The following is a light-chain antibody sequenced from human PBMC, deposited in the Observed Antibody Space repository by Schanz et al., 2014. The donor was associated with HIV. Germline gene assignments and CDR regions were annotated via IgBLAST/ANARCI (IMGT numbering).Light chain of an antibody. V-gene: IGLV6-57*04. CDR3: QSYDGSNAGV. CDR1: SGYIANNY. CDR2: DDN. J-gene: IGLJ3*02. Sequence: NFMLTQPHSVSESPGKTVTISCTRSSGYIANNYVQWYQQRPGSAPTTIIYDDNHRPSGVPDRFSGSLDYSSNSASLVISGLRTEDEADYYCQSYDGSNAGVFGGGTKLTVL.